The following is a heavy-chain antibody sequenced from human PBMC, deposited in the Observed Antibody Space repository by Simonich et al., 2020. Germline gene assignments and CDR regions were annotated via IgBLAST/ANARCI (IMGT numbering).Heavy chain of an antibody. D-gene: IGHD3-10*01. CDR3: TRFDYYGSGSYYFDY. CDR2: IRRKANSYAT. Sequence: EVQLVESGGGLVQPGGSLKLSCAASGFTFSGSAMNWVRQASGKGLEWVGRIRRKANSYATAYAASVKGRFTISRDDSKNTAYLQMNSLKTEDTAVYYCTRFDYYGSGSYYFDYWGQGTLVTVSS. J-gene: IGHJ4*02. CDR1: GFTFSGSA. V-gene: IGHV3-73*02.